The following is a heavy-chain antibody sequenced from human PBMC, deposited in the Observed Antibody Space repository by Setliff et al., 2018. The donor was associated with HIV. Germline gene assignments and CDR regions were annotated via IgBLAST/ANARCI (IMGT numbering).Heavy chain of an antibody. V-gene: IGHV3-7*03. J-gene: IGHJ5*02. CDR3: KADSSGYP. Sequence: GGSLRLSCEASGFTFSSYWMSWVRQAPGKGLEWVANINQDASKKYYVDSVKGRFTISREDSKNTAYLQMNSLKTEDTAVYYCKADSSGYPWGQGTLVTVSS. CDR2: INQDASKK. CDR1: GFTFSSYW. D-gene: IGHD3-22*01.